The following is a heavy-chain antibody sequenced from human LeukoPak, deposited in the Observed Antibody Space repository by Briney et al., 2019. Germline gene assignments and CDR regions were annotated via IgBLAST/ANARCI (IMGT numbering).Heavy chain of an antibody. V-gene: IGHV1-18*01. CDR3: ARDSQYPSYYYYMDV. Sequence: ASVKVSCKASGYTFTSYGISWVRQAPGQGLEWMGWISAYNGNTNYAQKLQGRVTMTTDTSTSTAYMELRSLRSDDTAVYYCARDSQYPSYYYYMDVWGKGTTVTVSS. CDR1: GYTFTSYG. D-gene: IGHD2/OR15-2a*01. CDR2: ISAYNGNT. J-gene: IGHJ6*03.